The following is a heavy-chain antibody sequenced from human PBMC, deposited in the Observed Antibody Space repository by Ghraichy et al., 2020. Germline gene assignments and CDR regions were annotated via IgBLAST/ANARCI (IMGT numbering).Heavy chain of an antibody. CDR1: GGSFSGYY. CDR3: ARGGRDGYNYVDY. D-gene: IGHD5-24*01. V-gene: IGHV4-34*01. CDR2: INHSGST. Sequence: SETLSLTCAVYGGSFSGYYWSWIRQPPGKGLEWIGEINHSGSTNYNPSLKSRVTISVDTSKNQFSLKLSSVTAADTAVYYCARGGRDGYNYVDYWGQGTLVTVSS. J-gene: IGHJ4*02.